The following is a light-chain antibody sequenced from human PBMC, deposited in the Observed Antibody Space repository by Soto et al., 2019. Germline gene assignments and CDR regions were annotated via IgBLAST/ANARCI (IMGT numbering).Light chain of an antibody. CDR3: QKYSSVPV. CDR2: AAS. CDR1: QDIRNF. J-gene: IGKJ3*01. Sequence: DIQMTQSPTSLSASVGDRVTITCRASQDIRNFVAWYQQKPGKAPKLLIYAASTLQSAVPSRFSGSGSGTDFTLTINSLQPEDVATYSCQKYSSVPVFGPGTKVESK. V-gene: IGKV1-27*01.